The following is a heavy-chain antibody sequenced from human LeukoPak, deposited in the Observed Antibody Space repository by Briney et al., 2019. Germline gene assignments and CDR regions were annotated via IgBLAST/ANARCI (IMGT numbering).Heavy chain of an antibody. D-gene: IGHD3-10*01. CDR2: FIPIFGTA. V-gene: IGHV1-69*05. CDR3: ASRLYYYGSGSYDYFDY. J-gene: IGHJ4*02. CDR1: GGTFGSYA. Sequence: SVKVSCKASGGTFGSYAISWVRQAPGQGLEWMGGFIPIFGTANYAQKFQGRVTITTDESTSTAYMELSSLRSEDTAVYYCASRLYYYGSGSYDYFDYWGQGTLVTVSS.